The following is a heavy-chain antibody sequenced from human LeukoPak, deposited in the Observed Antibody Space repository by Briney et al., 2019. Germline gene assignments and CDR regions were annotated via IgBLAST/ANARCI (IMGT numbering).Heavy chain of an antibody. CDR2: IITILGIA. CDR3: AHVDHYYYSSGPPVGFDY. CDR1: VGTFISYA. D-gene: IGHD3-22*01. J-gene: IGHJ4*02. Sequence: SVKVSCKASVGTFISYAISWVRQAPGQGLEGMGRIITILGIANYAQKFQGRVTITADKSTSTAYVKLRSLRSEDTAVYYCAHVDHYYYSSGPPVGFDYWGQGTLVTVSS. V-gene: IGHV1-69*04.